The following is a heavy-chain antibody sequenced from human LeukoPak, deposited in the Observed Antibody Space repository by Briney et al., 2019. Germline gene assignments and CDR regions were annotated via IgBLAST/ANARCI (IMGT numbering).Heavy chain of an antibody. V-gene: IGHV3-30*02. CDR3: AKGPYYNILTGSPTRYPIDN. J-gene: IGHJ4*02. Sequence: GGSLRLSCAASGFTFRSYGMHWVRQAPGKGLEWVSFIRYDGSIKYYADSVKGQFTISRDNSKNTLYLQMNSLSPEDTAVYYCAKGPYYNILTGSPTRYPIDNWGQGTLVTVSS. CDR1: GFTFRSYG. D-gene: IGHD3-9*01. CDR2: IRYDGSIK.